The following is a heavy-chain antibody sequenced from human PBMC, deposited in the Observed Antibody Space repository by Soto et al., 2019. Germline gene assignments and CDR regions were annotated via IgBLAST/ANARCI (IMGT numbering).Heavy chain of an antibody. J-gene: IGHJ4*02. CDR1: GFNFGVFG. Sequence: GGSLRLSCAASGFNFGVFGMHWVRQAPGKGLEWLSVLSYEGSEEYYADSVRGRFTISRDNSKNTLFLQMDSLRVDDTGVYYCALTRRSSLLEVAGPGFEYWGQGTLVTV. V-gene: IGHV3-30*03. CDR3: ALTRRSSLLEVAGPGFEY. CDR2: LSYEGSEE. D-gene: IGHD6-19*01.